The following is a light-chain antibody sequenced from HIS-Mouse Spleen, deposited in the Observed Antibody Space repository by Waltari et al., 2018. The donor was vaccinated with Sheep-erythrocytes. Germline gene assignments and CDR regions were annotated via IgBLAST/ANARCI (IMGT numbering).Light chain of an antibody. CDR3: QQFNNYPRT. CDR2: DAS. J-gene: IGKJ1*01. V-gene: IGKV1D-13*01. CDR1: QGISSA. Sequence: AIQLTQSPSSLSASVGDRVTITCRASQGISSALAWYQQKPGKAPKLLIYDASSLESGVPSRFSGSGSGTDCTLTISSLQPEDFATYYGQQFNNYPRTFGQGTKVEIK.